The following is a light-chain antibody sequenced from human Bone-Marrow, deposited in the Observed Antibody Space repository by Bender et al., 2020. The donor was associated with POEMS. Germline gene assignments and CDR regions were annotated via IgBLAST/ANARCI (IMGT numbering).Light chain of an antibody. CDR3: QAWDSSAAV. Sequence: QELTQPPSVSVSPGQTAIITCSGDQLGEKYACWYQLKPGQSPVQVIYQDSKRPSGIPERFSGSNSGNTATLTISGTQAMDEADYYCQAWDSSAAVFGGGTKLTVL. CDR2: QDS. CDR1: QLGEKY. V-gene: IGLV3-1*01. J-gene: IGLJ2*01.